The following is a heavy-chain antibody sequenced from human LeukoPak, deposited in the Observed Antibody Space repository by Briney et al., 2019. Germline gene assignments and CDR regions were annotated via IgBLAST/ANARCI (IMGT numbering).Heavy chain of an antibody. CDR3: AKERVDWRYFDY. CDR1: GFAFNGYW. CDR2: IMQDGSEK. Sequence: GGSLRLSCAASGFAFNGYWMSWVRQAPGKGLEWVANIMQDGSEKYYVDSVKGRFTISRDNSKNTLYLQMNSLRAEDTAVYYCAKERVDWRYFDYWGQGTLVTVSS. V-gene: IGHV3-7*01. J-gene: IGHJ4*02. D-gene: IGHD3-9*01.